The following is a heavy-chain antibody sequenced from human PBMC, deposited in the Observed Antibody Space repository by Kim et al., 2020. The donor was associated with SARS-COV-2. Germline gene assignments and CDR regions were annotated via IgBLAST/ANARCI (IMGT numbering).Heavy chain of an antibody. J-gene: IGHJ4*02. D-gene: IGHD3-10*02. CDR3: SRARYVFDY. CDR1: GFTFSSYS. Sequence: GGSLRPSCAASGFTFSSYSMNWVRQAPGKGLEWVSYISSSSSTIYYADSVKGRFTISSDNAKKSPNLQMNSQSPEDTDVDDCSRARYVFDYWGQVTLGT. V-gene: IGHV3-48*04. CDR2: ISSSSSTI.